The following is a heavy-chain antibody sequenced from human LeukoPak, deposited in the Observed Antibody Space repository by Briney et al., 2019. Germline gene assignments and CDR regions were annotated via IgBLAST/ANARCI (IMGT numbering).Heavy chain of an antibody. CDR1: GFTFDDYA. J-gene: IGHJ3*01. V-gene: IGHV3-9*01. D-gene: IGHD1-1*01. CDR3: AKGTGAIDL. Sequence: GGSLRLSCAASGFTFDDYAMHWVRLAPGKGLEWVSGITWNSGHIAYADSVKGRFTISRDNANKFLYLQMSSLRTEDTAFYYCAKGTGAIDLWGQGTMVTVS. CDR2: ITWNSGHI.